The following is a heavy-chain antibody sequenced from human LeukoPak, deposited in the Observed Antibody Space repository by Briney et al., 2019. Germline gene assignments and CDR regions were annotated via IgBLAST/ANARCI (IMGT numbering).Heavy chain of an antibody. V-gene: IGHV1-69*05. CDR3: ARVRFGGSGISASGFDP. CDR2: IIPIFGTA. D-gene: IGHD3-10*01. CDR1: GGTFSSYA. Sequence: SVKVSCKASGGTFSSYAISWVRQAPGQGLEWMGGIIPIFGTANYAQKFQGRVTITTDESTSTAYMELSSLRSEDTAVYYCARVRFGGSGISASGFDPWGQGTLVTVSS. J-gene: IGHJ5*02.